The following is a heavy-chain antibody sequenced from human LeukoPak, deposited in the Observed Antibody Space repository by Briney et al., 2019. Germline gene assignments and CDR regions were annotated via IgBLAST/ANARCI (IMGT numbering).Heavy chain of an antibody. D-gene: IGHD3-22*01. CDR1: GFTFSSYA. J-gene: IGHJ4*02. CDR2: ISYDGSNK. V-gene: IGHV3-30-3*01. Sequence: QPGGSLRLSCAASGFTFSSYAMHWVRQAPGKGLEWVAVISYDGSNKYYADSVKGRFTISRDNSKNTLYLQMNSLRAEDTAVYYCARASTLVVITFPPGYWGQGTLVTVSS. CDR3: ARASTLVVITFPPGY.